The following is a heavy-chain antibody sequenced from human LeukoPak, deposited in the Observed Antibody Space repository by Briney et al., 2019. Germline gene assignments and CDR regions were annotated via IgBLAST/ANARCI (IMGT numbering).Heavy chain of an antibody. Sequence: PSRTLSLTCAISGDSVSSNSAAWNWIRQSPSRGLEWLGRTYYRSKWYNDYAVSVKSRIAINPDTSKNQFSLQLNSVTPEDTAVYYCASARIVGAIWAFDIWGHGTMVTVSS. V-gene: IGHV6-1*01. CDR3: ASARIVGAIWAFDI. J-gene: IGHJ3*02. CDR2: TYYRSKWYN. D-gene: IGHD1-26*01. CDR1: GDSVSSNSAA.